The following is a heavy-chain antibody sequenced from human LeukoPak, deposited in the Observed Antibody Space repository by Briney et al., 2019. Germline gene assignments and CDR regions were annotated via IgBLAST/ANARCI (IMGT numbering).Heavy chain of an antibody. CDR2: INSDGSTT. CDR1: GFTFRTSW. Sequence: GGSLRLSCAASGFTFRTSWMHWVRQAPGKGLVWVSRINSDGSTTNYADSVKGRFTISRDNAKNTLYLQMNGLRAEDTAVYYCVRAIVYSAYDYLGYWGQGSLVTVSS. J-gene: IGHJ4*02. V-gene: IGHV3-74*01. CDR3: VRAIVYSAYDYLGY. D-gene: IGHD5-12*01.